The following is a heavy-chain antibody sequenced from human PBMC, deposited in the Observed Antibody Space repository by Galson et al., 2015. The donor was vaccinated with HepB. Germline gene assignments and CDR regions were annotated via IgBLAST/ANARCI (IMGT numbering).Heavy chain of an antibody. CDR2: ITYDAVDK. D-gene: IGHD6-19*01. Sequence: SLRLSCAVSGFTFSSHAMHWVRQAPGEGLEWVADITYDAVDKNHADSVKGRFTISRDNAKNNLYLQMNSLKTEDTAVYYCAKAEVPFSSGWDYYDYWGQGTRDTVSS. CDR1: GFTFSSHA. V-gene: IGHV3-30*04. CDR3: AKAEVPFSSGWDYYDY. J-gene: IGHJ4*02.